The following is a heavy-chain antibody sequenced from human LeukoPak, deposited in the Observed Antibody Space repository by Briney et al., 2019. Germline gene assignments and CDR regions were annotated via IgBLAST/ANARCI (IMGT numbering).Heavy chain of an antibody. CDR3: AKDTPPYCSGGSCYSGFDY. V-gene: IGHV3-23*01. J-gene: IGHJ4*02. CDR1: GFIFSNYD. D-gene: IGHD2-15*01. CDR2: LSAGGDTT. Sequence: PGGSLRLSCAASGFIFSNYDMAWVRQTPEKGLEWVSGLSAGGDTTYYADSVKGRFSISRDISKNTLYLQMNSLRAEDTAVYYCAKDTPPYCSGGSCYSGFDYWGQGTLVTVSS.